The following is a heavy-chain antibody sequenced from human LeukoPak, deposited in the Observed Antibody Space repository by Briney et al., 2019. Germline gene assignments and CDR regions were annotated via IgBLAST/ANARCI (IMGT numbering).Heavy chain of an antibody. D-gene: IGHD3-10*01. CDR2: IYTSGTT. J-gene: IGHJ3*02. V-gene: IGHV4-4*07. Sequence: SETLSLSCTVSGVSISDYYWSWIRQPAGKGLEWIGRIYTSGTTNSNPSLKSRVTMSVDTSKNQFSLKLSSVTAADTAVYYCARVPVRTRAFDIWGQGTMVTVSS. CDR3: ARVPVRTRAFDI. CDR1: GVSISDYY.